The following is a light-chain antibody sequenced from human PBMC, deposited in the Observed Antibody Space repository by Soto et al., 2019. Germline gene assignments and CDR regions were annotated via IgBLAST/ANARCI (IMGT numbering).Light chain of an antibody. CDR1: QSVSSY. CDR2: DAS. J-gene: IGKJ4*01. CDR3: HQYESSPQT. Sequence: EIVLTQSPATLSLSPGERATLSCRASQSVSSYLAWYQQKPGQAPRLLIYDASNRATGIPDRFSGSGSGTDFTLRISRLEPDEFAVYYCHQYESSPQTVGRGTKVDIK. V-gene: IGKV3-20*01.